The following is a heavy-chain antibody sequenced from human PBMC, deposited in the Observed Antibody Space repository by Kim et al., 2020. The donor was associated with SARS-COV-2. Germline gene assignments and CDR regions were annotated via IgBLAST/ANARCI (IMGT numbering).Heavy chain of an antibody. CDR3: ARGDHNIIAARRPIDY. Sequence: SETLSLTCAVYGGSFSGYYWSWIRQPPGKGLEWIGEINHSGSTNYNPSLKSRVTITLDTSKNQFSLKLSSVTAADTAVYYCARGDHNIIAARRPIDYWG. V-gene: IGHV4-34*01. D-gene: IGHD6-6*01. CDR2: INHSGST. CDR1: GGSFSGYY. J-gene: IGHJ4*01.